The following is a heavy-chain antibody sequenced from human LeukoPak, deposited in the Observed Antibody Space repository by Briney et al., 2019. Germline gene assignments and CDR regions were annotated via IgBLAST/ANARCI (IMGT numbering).Heavy chain of an antibody. CDR1: GFTFTSYG. CDR2: ISGGGGTS. V-gene: IGHV3-23*01. J-gene: IGHJ4*02. Sequence: GGSLRLSCAASGFTFTSYGMTWVRQAPGKGLEWVSAISGGGGTSYYADSVKGRFTISRDNSKNMLHLQMNSLRAEDTAVYYCAKTHYYDTSGYFHDYWGQGTMVTVSS. CDR3: AKTHYYDTSGYFHDY. D-gene: IGHD3-22*01.